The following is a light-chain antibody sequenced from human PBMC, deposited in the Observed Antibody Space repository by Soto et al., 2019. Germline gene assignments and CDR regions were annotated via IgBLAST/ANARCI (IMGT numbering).Light chain of an antibody. Sequence: EIVLTQSPGTLSLSPGEGATLSCRASQSVSNNYLAWYQQNRGQAPRLLIYGASSRATGIPDRFSGSGSGTDFTLTISRLEPEDFAVYYCQQYGTSRTWTFGQGTKV. CDR1: QSVSNNY. CDR2: GAS. CDR3: QQYGTSRTWT. J-gene: IGKJ1*01. V-gene: IGKV3-20*01.